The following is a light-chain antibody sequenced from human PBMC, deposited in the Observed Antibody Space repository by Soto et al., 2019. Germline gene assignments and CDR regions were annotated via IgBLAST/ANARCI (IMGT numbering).Light chain of an antibody. CDR3: ASFRSGTILV. CDR1: SSDVGNYNY. CDR2: MVS. J-gene: IGLJ1*01. V-gene: IGLV2-14*01. Sequence: QSVLTQPASVSGSPGQSITISCTGTSSDVGNYNYVSWYQQYPGRVPKLLIYMVSNRPSGVSNRFSGSKSGNTASLTISGLQAEDEADYLRASFRSGTILVFGSGTKVTVL.